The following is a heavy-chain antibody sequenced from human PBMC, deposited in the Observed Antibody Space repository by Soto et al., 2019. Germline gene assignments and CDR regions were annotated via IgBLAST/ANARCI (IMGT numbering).Heavy chain of an antibody. CDR2: IYYSGST. CDR1: GGSISSYY. J-gene: IGHJ4*02. V-gene: IGHV4-59*01. Sequence: QVQLQESGPGLVKPSETRSLTCTVSGGSISSYYWSWIRQPPGKGLEWIGYIYYSGSTNYNPSLKSRVTISVDTSKNQFSLKLSSVTAADTAVYYCASYSGYDIFDYWGQGTLVTVSS. D-gene: IGHD5-12*01. CDR3: ASYSGYDIFDY.